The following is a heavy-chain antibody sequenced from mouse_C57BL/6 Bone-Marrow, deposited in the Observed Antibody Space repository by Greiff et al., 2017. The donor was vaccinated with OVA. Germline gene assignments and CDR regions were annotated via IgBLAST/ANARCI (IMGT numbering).Heavy chain of an antibody. Sequence: QVQLQQPGAELVRPGTSVKLSCKASGYTFTSYWMHWVKQRPGQGLEWIGVIDPSDSYTNYNQKFKGKATLTVDTSSSTAYMQLSSLTSEDSAVYYCARRLFITTVVAYYFDYWGQGTTLTVSS. CDR2: IDPSDSYT. CDR3: ARRLFITTVVAYYFDY. J-gene: IGHJ2*01. D-gene: IGHD1-1*01. V-gene: IGHV1-59*01. CDR1: GYTFTSYW.